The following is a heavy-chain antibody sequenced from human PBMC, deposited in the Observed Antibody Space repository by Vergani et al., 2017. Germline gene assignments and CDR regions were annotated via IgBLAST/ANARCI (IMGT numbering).Heavy chain of an antibody. CDR1: GGSFSGYY. J-gene: IGHJ6*03. Sequence: QVQLQQWGAGLLKPSETLSLTCAVYGGSFSGYYWSWIRQPPGKGLEWIGEINHSGSTNYNPSLKSRVTISVDTSKNQFSLKLSSVTAADTAVYYCARIRGYSYGYISRDYYYMDVWGKGTTGTVSS. D-gene: IGHD5-18*01. V-gene: IGHV4-34*01. CDR3: ARIRGYSYGYISRDYYYMDV. CDR2: INHSGST.